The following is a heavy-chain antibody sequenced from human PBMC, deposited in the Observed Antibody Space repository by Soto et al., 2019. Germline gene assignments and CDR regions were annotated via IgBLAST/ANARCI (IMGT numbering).Heavy chain of an antibody. D-gene: IGHD2-21*02. Sequence: SVKVSCKASGGTFSSYTISWVRQAPGQGLEWMGRIIPILGIANYAQKFQGRVTITADKSTSTAYMELSSLRSEDTAVYYCARDSTYCGGDCYYYYYGMDVWG. V-gene: IGHV1-69*04. J-gene: IGHJ6*02. CDR3: ARDSTYCGGDCYYYYYGMDV. CDR1: GGTFSSYT. CDR2: IIPILGIA.